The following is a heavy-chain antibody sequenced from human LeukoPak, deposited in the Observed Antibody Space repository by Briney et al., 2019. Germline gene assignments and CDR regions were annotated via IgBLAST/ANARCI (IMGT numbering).Heavy chain of an antibody. J-gene: IGHJ4*02. D-gene: IGHD1-26*01. CDR2: IYHSGSS. V-gene: IGHV4-4*02. Sequence: SETLSLTCAVSGGSISSSNWWSWVRQPPGKGLEWIGEIYHSGSSNYNPSLKSRVTISVDKSKNQFSLKLSSVTAADTAVYYCARDQWELLGFRYFDYWGQGTLVTVSS. CDR1: GGSISSSNW. CDR3: ARDQWELLGFRYFDY.